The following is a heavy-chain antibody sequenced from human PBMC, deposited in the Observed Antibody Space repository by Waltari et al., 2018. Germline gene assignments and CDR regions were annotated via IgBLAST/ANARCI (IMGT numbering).Heavy chain of an antibody. CDR1: GYTFTGYY. CDR3: ATDGGSSWPFDY. Sequence: QVQLVQSGAEVKKPGASVKVSCKASGYTFTGYYMHWVRQAPGQGLEWMGRINPNRGGTNYAQKFQGRVTRTEDTSTDTAYMELSSLRSEDTAVYYCATDGGSSWPFDYWGQGTLVTVSS. CDR2: INPNRGGT. D-gene: IGHD6-13*01. J-gene: IGHJ4*02. V-gene: IGHV1-2*06.